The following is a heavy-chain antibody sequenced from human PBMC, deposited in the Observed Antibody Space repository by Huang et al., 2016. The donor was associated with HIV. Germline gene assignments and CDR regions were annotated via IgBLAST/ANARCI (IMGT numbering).Heavy chain of an antibody. J-gene: IGHJ4*02. CDR1: GFTFNSYW. D-gene: IGHD1-26*01. CDR2: IKTDGSEK. Sequence: EVQLVESGGGLVQPGGSLGFSCAASGFTFNSYWMSWVRQAPGKGLEWVAGIKTDGSEKSYVDSVKGRFTISRDNAKNSLYLQMNSLRAEDTAVYYCVRLLDHTGDYWGQGTLVTVSS. V-gene: IGHV3-7*01. CDR3: VRLLDHTGDY.